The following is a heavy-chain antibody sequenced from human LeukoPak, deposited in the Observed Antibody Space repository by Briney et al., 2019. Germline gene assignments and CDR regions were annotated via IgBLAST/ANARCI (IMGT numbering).Heavy chain of an antibody. V-gene: IGHV3-53*01. J-gene: IGHJ6*02. CDR2: IYAGGST. Sequence: GESLRLSCAASGFTVSTNFMSWVRQAPGKGLEWVSIIYAGGSTFYADSVRGRFTISRDNSRNTVHLQMNNLRGEGTAVYYCARDAYSNYYGMDVWGQGTTVTVSS. CDR3: ARDAYSNYYGMDV. CDR1: GFTVSTNF. D-gene: IGHD2-21*01.